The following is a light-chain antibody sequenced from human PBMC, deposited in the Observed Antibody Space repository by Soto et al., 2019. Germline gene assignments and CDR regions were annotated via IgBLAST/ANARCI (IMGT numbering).Light chain of an antibody. CDR3: ALYVGSGTVV. CDR2: STN. Sequence: QTVVSQDPSFSVSPGETVTLTCGLTSASVLTSYYPSWYQQTPGQAPRTLIYSTNIRSSGVPDRFSGSILGNKAALTITGAHADDESDYYCALYVGSGTVVFGGGTKLTVL. CDR1: SASVLTSYY. J-gene: IGLJ2*01. V-gene: IGLV8-61*01.